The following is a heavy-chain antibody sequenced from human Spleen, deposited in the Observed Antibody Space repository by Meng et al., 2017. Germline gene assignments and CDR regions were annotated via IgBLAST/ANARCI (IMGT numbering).Heavy chain of an antibody. CDR2: THYSGST. Sequence: RQLQESLAVFVRRSYTLARTCTVACGSMGSSFNYWGWIRQPPGQGLEWIGSTHYSGSTYYNPYLKSRVTISVDTSKNQFSLKLISVTAADTAVSYCGGDYGDYGWFDPWGQGTLVTVAS. CDR3: GGDYGDYGWFDP. D-gene: IGHD4-17*01. J-gene: IGHJ5*02. CDR1: CGSMGSSFNY. V-gene: IGHV4-39*07.